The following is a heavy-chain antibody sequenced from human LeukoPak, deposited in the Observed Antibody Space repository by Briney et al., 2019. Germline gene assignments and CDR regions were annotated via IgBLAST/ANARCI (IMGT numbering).Heavy chain of an antibody. D-gene: IGHD6-13*01. J-gene: IGHJ4*02. Sequence: SETLSLTCAVYGGSFSGYYWSWIRQPPGKGLEWIGYIYYSGSTNYNPSLKSRVTISVDTSKNQFSLKLRSVTAADTAVYYCARGGSSSWFFDYWGQGTLVTVSS. CDR2: IYYSGST. CDR3: ARGGSSSWFFDY. V-gene: IGHV4-59*01. CDR1: GGSFSGYY.